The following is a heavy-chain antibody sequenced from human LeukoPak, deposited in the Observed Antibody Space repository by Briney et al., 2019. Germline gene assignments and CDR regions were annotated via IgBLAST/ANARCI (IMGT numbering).Heavy chain of an antibody. J-gene: IGHJ5*02. V-gene: IGHV4-30-2*01. Sequence: PSETLSLTCAVSGGSISSGGYFWSWIRQPPGKGLEWIGYIYHSGSTYYNPSHKSRVTISVDRSKNQFSLKLSSVTAADTAVYYCAREVLGWFDPWGQGTLVTVSS. CDR3: AREVLGWFDP. CDR1: GGSISSGGYF. CDR2: IYHSGST. D-gene: IGHD3-16*01.